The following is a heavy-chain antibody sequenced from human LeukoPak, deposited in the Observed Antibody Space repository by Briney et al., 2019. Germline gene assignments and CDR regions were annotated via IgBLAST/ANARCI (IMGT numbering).Heavy chain of an antibody. Sequence: ASVKVSCKASGYTFTGYFIHWMRQAPAQGLEWMRWINPNSGGTNYAQKFHGRVTMTRDTSISTAYMELSRLRSDDTAVYYCARDERYDSSGYPFDYWGQGTLVTVSS. CDR2: INPNSGGT. V-gene: IGHV1-2*02. CDR1: GYTFTGYF. CDR3: ARDERYDSSGYPFDY. J-gene: IGHJ4*02. D-gene: IGHD3-22*01.